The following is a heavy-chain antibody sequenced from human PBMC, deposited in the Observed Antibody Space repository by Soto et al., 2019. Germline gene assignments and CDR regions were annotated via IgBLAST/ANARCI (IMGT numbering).Heavy chain of an antibody. V-gene: IGHV1-69*13. Sequence: GASVKVSCKASGGTFSSYAISCVRQAPGQGLEWMGGIIPIFGTANYAQKFQGRVTITADESTSTAYMELSSLRSEDTAVYYCARAPDITRVRNWYFDLWGRGTLVTVS. J-gene: IGHJ2*01. D-gene: IGHD3-9*01. CDR2: IIPIFGTA. CDR1: GGTFSSYA. CDR3: ARAPDITRVRNWYFDL.